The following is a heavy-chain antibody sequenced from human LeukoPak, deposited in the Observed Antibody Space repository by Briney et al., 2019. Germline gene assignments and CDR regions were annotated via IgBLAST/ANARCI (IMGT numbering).Heavy chain of an antibody. CDR2: ISTTGTTV. J-gene: IGHJ4*02. CDR1: GFTLSTYD. V-gene: IGHV3-48*03. CDR3: ARGVTMGHF. D-gene: IGHD4/OR15-4a*01. Sequence: LTGGSLRLSCAASGFTLSTYDMNWVRQAPGKGLEWVSHISTTGTTVYYADAVKGRFTISRDNAKNSLYLQMNSLRAEDTAVYYCARGVTMGHFGGQGTLVTVSS.